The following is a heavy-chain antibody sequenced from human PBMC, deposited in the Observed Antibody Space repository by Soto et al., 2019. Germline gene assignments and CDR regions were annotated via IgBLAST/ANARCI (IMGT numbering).Heavy chain of an antibody. CDR3: TTGPRGYETQYYFDY. D-gene: IGHD5-12*01. Sequence: PGGSLRLSCAASGSGFIFSNAWINWVRQAPGKGLECVGRIKTRTDGETTDNAAPVKGRFIISRDDSKNTVYLQMNNLKIEDTAVYYCTTGPRGYETQYYFDYWGQGTLVTVSS. J-gene: IGHJ4*02. V-gene: IGHV3-15*07. CDR2: IKTRTDGETT. CDR1: GSGFIFSNAW.